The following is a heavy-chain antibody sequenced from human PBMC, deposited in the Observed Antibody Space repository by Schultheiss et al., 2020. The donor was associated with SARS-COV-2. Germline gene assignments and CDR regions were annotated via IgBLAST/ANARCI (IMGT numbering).Heavy chain of an antibody. D-gene: IGHD2/OR15-2a*01. V-gene: IGHV4-31*03. CDR2: IYYSGST. CDR3: VKEEGHGPNNFDY. Sequence: SETLSLTCTVSGGSVSSGSYYWSWIRQPPGKGLEWIGYIYYSGSTYYNPSLKSRVTISVDTSKNQFSLKLSSVTAADTAVYYCVKEEGHGPNNFDYWGQGTLVTVSS. J-gene: IGHJ4*02. CDR1: GGSVSSGSYY.